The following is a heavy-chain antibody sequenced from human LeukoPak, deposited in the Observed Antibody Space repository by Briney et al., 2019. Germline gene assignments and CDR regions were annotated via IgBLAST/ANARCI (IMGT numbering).Heavy chain of an antibody. CDR1: GFTFSTYA. D-gene: IGHD2-2*01. Sequence: GGSLRLSCSASGFTFSTYAMHWVRQAPGKGLEWVSYISSSGTTIHYADSVKGRFTISRDNAKNSLYLQMNSLRAEDTAVYYCARALTTSWYYFDYWGQGTLVTVSS. V-gene: IGHV3-48*03. CDR2: ISSSGTTI. CDR3: ARALTTSWYYFDY. J-gene: IGHJ4*02.